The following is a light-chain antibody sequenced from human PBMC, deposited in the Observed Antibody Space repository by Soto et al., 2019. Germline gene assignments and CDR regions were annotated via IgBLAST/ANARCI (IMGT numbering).Light chain of an antibody. CDR3: CSYTSSTTYV. CDR2: AVT. J-gene: IGLJ1*01. Sequence: QSVLTQPASVSGSPGPSIPILCPGNRSVVGGDNYVSWYQQHPGKAPKLIIYAVTNRPSGVSIRFSGSKSGNTASLTISGLQAEDEADYYCCSYTSSTTYVFGPGTKVTVL. CDR1: RSVVGGDNY. V-gene: IGLV2-14*01.